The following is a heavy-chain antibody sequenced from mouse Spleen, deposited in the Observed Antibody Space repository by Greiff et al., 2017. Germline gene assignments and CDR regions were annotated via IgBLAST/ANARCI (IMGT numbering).Heavy chain of an antibody. D-gene: IGHD1-2*01. CDR2: IDPEDGET. V-gene: IGHV14-2*01. J-gene: IGHJ2*01. CDR1: AFTIKDYY. CDR3: ARDGSLSFDY. Sequence: VQLQQSGAELVKPGPSVKLSCPASAFTIKDYYMPXVKQRTEQGLEWIGRIDPEDGETKYAPKFQGKATITADTSSNTAYLQLSSLTSEDTAVYYCARDGSLSFDYWGQGTTLTVSS.